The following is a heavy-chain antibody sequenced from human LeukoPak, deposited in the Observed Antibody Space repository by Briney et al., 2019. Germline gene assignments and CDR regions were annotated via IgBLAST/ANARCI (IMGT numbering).Heavy chain of an antibody. D-gene: IGHD3-22*01. Sequence: SVKVSCKASGGTFSSYAISWVRQAPGQGLEWMGGIIPIFGTANYAQKFQGRVTITTDESTSTAYMELSSLRSEDTAVYYCARGNPRITMIVVGAFDIWGQGTMVTVSS. CDR3: ARGNPRITMIVVGAFDI. J-gene: IGHJ3*02. CDR2: IIPIFGTA. V-gene: IGHV1-69*05. CDR1: GGTFSSYA.